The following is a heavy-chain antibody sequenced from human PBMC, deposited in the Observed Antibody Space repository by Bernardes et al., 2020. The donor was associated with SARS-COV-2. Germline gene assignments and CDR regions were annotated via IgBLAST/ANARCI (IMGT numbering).Heavy chain of an antibody. D-gene: IGHD6-6*01. CDR3: ARDWRYSSSSEGWFDP. J-gene: IGHJ5*02. CDR1: GGSISSHY. V-gene: IGHV4-59*11. Sequence: SETLSLTCTVSGGSISSHYWSWIRQTPGKGLEWIGYIYYSGSTNYNPSLKSRATMSADTSKNQFSLNLTSVTAADTSVYYCARDWRYSSSSEGWFDPWGQGTLVTVSS. CDR2: IYYSGST.